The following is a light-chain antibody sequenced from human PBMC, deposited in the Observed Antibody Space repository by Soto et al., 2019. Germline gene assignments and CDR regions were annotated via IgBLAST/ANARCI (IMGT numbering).Light chain of an antibody. CDR2: DAS. J-gene: IGKJ5*01. V-gene: IGKV3-11*01. CDR1: RDIGVT. CDR3: QQRSDWIT. Sequence: EIVLTQSPATLSLSPGETDTLSCRASRDIGVTLGWYQQRPGQAPRFLIYDASNRATGIPARFSGSGSGTDFSLTISGLEPEDFAVYYCQQRSDWITFGQGTRLEIK.